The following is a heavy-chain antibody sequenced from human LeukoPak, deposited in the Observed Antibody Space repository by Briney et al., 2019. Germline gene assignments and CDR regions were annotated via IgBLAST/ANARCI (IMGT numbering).Heavy chain of an antibody. CDR2: INPNSGGT. CDR1: GYTFTGYY. D-gene: IGHD3-3*01. CDR3: ASPGDDFWSGYLNYYYYGMDV. Sequence: ASVKVSCKASGYTFTGYYMHWVRPAPGQGLAWMGWINPNSGGTNYAQKFQGRVTMTRDTSISTAYMELSRLRSDDTAVYYCASPGDDFWSGYLNYYYYGMDVWGQGTTVTVSS. J-gene: IGHJ6*02. V-gene: IGHV1-2*02.